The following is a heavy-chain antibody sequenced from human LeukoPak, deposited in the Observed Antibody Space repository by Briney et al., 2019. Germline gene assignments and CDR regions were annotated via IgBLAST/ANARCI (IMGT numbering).Heavy chain of an antibody. Sequence: PSETLSLTCTVSGGSISSYYWSWIRQPPGKGLEWIGYIYYSGSTNYNPSLKSRVTISVDTSKNQFSLKLSSVTAADTAVYYCARARLTMVRGVIWPRKDYYYYMDVWGKGTTVTISS. CDR3: ARARLTMVRGVIWPRKDYYYYMDV. CDR1: GGSISSYY. CDR2: IYYSGST. D-gene: IGHD3-10*01. J-gene: IGHJ6*03. V-gene: IGHV4-59*01.